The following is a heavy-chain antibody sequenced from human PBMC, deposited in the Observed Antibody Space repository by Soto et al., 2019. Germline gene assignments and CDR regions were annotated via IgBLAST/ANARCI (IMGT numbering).Heavy chain of an antibody. Sequence: QVQLQESGPGLVNPSETLSLTCTVSGGSVTSSTSSWAWVRQPPGKGLHWIGTIFYGHGTYYNPSLESRFTISLDTSKIQFSLELTSVTAADTAVYYCARQPTGYPNWFDAWAGESWSSSLQ. CDR2: IFYGHGT. CDR3: ARQPTGYPNWFDA. D-gene: IGHD3-9*01. CDR1: GGSVTSSTSS. V-gene: IGHV4-39*01. J-gene: IGHJ5*02.